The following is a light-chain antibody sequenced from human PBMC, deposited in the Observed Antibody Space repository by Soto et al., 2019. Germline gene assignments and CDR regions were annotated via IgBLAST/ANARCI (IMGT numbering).Light chain of an antibody. J-gene: IGKJ1*01. CDR1: QGIGNY. V-gene: IGKV1-27*01. Sequence: DIQMTQSPSSLSAFVGDRVTITCRASQGIGNYLVWYQQKPGKVPKVLIYAASSLQSGVTSRFSGSGSETEFTLAISSLQPEDVATYYCQKYNIAPWTFGPGTKVEIK. CDR3: QKYNIAPWT. CDR2: AAS.